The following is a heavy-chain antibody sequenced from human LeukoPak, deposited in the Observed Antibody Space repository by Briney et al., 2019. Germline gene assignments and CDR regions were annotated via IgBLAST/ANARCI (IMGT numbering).Heavy chain of an antibody. D-gene: IGHD3-10*01. CDR2: ISGSGGNT. CDR3: AKEHYGSGMTTFDY. V-gene: IGHV3-23*01. J-gene: IGHJ4*02. CDR1: GFTFSSYA. Sequence: PGGSLRLSCAASGFTFSSYAMTWVRQAPGKGLEWVSGISGSGGNTYYPDSVRGRFTISRDNSKNTLSLQMNSLRAEDTAAYYCAKEHYGSGMTTFDYWGQGTLVTVSS.